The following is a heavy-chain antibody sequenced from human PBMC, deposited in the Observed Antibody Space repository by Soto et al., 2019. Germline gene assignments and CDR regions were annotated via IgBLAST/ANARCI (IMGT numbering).Heavy chain of an antibody. V-gene: IGHV3-23*01. D-gene: IGHD6-19*01. J-gene: IGHJ4*02. CDR1: GFTFTKFA. CDR3: AKDRRIAVSHFDF. Sequence: PGGSLRLSCAASGFTFTKFAMSWVRQAPGKGLEWGASISGPGGSTNYAESVKGRFTISRDNSNDTVSLQMNSLRVEDTALYFCAKDRRIAVSHFDFWGQGTLVTVSS. CDR2: ISGPGGST.